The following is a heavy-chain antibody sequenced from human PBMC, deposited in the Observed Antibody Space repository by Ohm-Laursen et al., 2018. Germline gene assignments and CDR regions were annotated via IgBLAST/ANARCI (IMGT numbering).Heavy chain of an antibody. D-gene: IGHD3-10*01. Sequence: PTQTLTLTCTFSGFSLSTSGMCVSWIRQPPGKALEWLARIDWDDDKYYSTSLKTRLTISKDTSKNQVVLTMTNMDPVDTATYYCARVMVRGPLIYGMDVWGQGTTVTVSS. V-gene: IGHV2-70*11. J-gene: IGHJ6*02. CDR2: IDWDDDK. CDR3: ARVMVRGPLIYGMDV. CDR1: GFSLSTSGMC.